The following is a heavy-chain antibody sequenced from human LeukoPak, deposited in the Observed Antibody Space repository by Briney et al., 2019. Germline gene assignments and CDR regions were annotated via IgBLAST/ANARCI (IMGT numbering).Heavy chain of an antibody. CDR2: INSDGSIT. CDR3: AREVGAIDF. J-gene: IGHJ4*02. V-gene: IGHV3-74*01. CDR1: GFSFSGYW. D-gene: IGHD1-26*01. Sequence: PGGSLRLSCAASGFSFSGYWMHWVRQIPGKGLVRVSRINSDGSITNYADSVKGRFTISRDNAKNTLYLQMNSLRAEDTAVYYCAREVGAIDFWGQGTLVTVSS.